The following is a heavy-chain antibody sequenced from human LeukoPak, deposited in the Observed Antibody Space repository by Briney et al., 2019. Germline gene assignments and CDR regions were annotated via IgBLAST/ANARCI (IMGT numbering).Heavy chain of an antibody. CDR2: IKQDGSEK. J-gene: IGHJ6*04. D-gene: IGHD3-3*01. Sequence: GGSLRLSCAASGFTFSSYWMSWVRQAPGKGLEWVANIKQDGSEKYYVDSVKGRFTISRDNSKNTLYLQMNSLRAEDTAVYYCARELDFWSGYGLDVWGKGTTVTVSS. CDR3: ARELDFWSGYGLDV. CDR1: GFTFSSYW. V-gene: IGHV3-7*01.